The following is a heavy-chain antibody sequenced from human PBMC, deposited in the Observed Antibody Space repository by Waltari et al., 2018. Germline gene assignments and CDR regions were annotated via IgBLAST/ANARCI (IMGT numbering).Heavy chain of an antibody. CDR3: ARDRIAVSGSPPLSYNWFDF. D-gene: IGHD6-19*01. J-gene: IGHJ5*01. V-gene: IGHV4-4*07. CDR1: SDSFKTSY. Sequence: QVHLRESGPGLVKPSETLFLTCNVSSDSFKTSYWAWIRQSAGMRLEWMGRIYSTGYTRYNPSLESRVTISIDTSQNQISLRLTSVTVADTAVYFCARDRIAVSGSPPLSYNWFDFWGQGTRVAVSS. CDR2: IYSTGYT.